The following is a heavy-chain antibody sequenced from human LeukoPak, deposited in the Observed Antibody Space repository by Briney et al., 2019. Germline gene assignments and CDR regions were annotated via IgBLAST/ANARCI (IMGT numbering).Heavy chain of an antibody. V-gene: IGHV3-7*03. CDR1: RLIVTNYW. CDR2: INDDGSQK. D-gene: IGHD5-24*01. CDR3: AKVEMAYFDY. J-gene: IGHJ4*02. Sequence: GGSLRLSCAASRLIVTNYWMTWVRQAPGKGLEGAATINDDGSQKYYVDAVKGRFTISKDIAKSSLYLQMNSLRAEDTAVYYCAKVEMAYFDYWGQGTLVTVSS.